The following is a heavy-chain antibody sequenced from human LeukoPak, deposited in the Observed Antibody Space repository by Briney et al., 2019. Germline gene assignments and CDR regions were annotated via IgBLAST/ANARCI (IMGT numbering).Heavy chain of an antibody. V-gene: IGHV3-30-3*01. CDR3: ARVLEWELTYYGMDV. Sequence: GGSLRLSCAASGFTFSSYATHWVRQAPGKGLEWVAVISYDGSNKYYADSVKGRFTISRDNSKNTLYLQMNSLRAEDTAVYYCARVLEWELTYYGMDVWGQGTTVTVSS. CDR2: ISYDGSNK. D-gene: IGHD1-26*01. CDR1: GFTFSSYA. J-gene: IGHJ6*02.